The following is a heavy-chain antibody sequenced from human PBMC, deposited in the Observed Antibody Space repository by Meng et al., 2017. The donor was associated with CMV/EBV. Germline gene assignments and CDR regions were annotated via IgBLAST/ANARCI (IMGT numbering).Heavy chain of an antibody. D-gene: IGHD3-10*01. CDR2: IRYDGGKK. V-gene: IGHV3-30*02. J-gene: IGHJ4*01. CDR3: TKDSGRGGHLWFRGVDY. CDR1: GLTLSSYG. Sequence: GESLKISCAASGLTLSSYGIHWVRQAPGKGLEWVAFIRYDGGKKEYVDSVKGRFTISRDNSKNTVNPQMNSLRAEDTAVYYCTKDSGRGGHLWFRGVDYWGHGTLVTVSS.